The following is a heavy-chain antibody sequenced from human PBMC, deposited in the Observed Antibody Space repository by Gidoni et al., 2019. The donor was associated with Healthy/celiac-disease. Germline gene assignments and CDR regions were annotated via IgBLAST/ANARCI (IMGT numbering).Heavy chain of an antibody. V-gene: IGHV3-21*01. D-gene: IGHD5-12*01. CDR1: GFTFSSYS. CDR3: AREFLVDSGYGTFDY. Sequence: EVQLVESGGGLVKPGGSLRLSCAASGFTFSSYSMNWVRQAPGKGLEWVSSISSSSSYIYYADSVKGRFTISRDNAKNSLYLQMNSLRAEDTAVYYCAREFLVDSGYGTFDYWGQGTLVTVSS. J-gene: IGHJ4*02. CDR2: ISSSSSYI.